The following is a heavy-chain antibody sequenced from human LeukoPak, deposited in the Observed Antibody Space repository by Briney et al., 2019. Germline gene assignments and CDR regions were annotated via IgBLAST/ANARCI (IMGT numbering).Heavy chain of an antibody. CDR2: IYSGGST. CDR3: AKDVRDDYGDLGY. CDR1: GFTVSSNY. Sequence: GGSLRLSCAASGFTVSSNYMSWVRQAPGKGLEWVSVIYSGGSTYYADSVKGRFTISRDNSKNTLYLQMNSLRAEDTAVYYCAKDVRDDYGDLGYWGQGTLVTVSS. V-gene: IGHV3-53*01. D-gene: IGHD4-17*01. J-gene: IGHJ4*02.